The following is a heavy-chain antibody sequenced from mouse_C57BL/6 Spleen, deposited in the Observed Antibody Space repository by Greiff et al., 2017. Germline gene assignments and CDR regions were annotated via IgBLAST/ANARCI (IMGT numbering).Heavy chain of an antibody. V-gene: IGHV5-9*01. CDR1: GFTFSSYT. D-gene: IGHD1-1*01. CDR3: ARTPITTLVEAMDY. J-gene: IGHJ4*01. CDR2: ISGGGGNT. Sequence: DVMLVESGGGLVKPGGSLKLSCAASGFTFSSYTMSWVRQTPEKRLEWVATISGGGGNTYYPDSVKGRFTISRDNAKNTLYLQMSSLRSEDTALYYCARTPITTLVEAMDYWGQGTSVTVSS.